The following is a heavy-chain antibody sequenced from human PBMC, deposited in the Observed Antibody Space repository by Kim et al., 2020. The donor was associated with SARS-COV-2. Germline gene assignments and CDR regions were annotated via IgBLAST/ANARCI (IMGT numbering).Heavy chain of an antibody. CDR1: GFTLSSYE. J-gene: IGHJ3*02. CDR2: INRSGSSK. Sequence: GGSLRLSCAVSGFTLSSYEMNWVRQAPGKGLEWVSYINRSGSSKHYADSVKGRFTISRDNAKNSLYLQMNSLRAEDTAVYYCAREVTTTPDAFDIWGQGTLVTFSS. V-gene: IGHV3-48*03. CDR3: AREVTTTPDAFDI. D-gene: IGHD4-17*01.